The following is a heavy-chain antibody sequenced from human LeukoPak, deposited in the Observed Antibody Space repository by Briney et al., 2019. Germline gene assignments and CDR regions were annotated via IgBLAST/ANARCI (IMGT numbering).Heavy chain of an antibody. CDR1: GYTFTSYD. D-gene: IGHD3-3*01. CDR2: MNPNSGNT. CDR3: ASSSPNDFWSGYYTGWFDP. Sequence: GASVKVSCKASGYTFTSYDINWVRQATGQGLEWMGWMNPNSGNTGYAQKFQGRVTMTRNTSIGTAYMELSSLRSEDTAVYYCASSSPNDFWSGYYTGWFDPWGQGTLVTVSS. V-gene: IGHV1-8*01. J-gene: IGHJ5*02.